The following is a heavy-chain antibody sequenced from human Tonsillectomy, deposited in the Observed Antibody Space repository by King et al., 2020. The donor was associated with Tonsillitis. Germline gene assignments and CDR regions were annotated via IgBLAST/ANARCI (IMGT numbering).Heavy chain of an antibody. CDR1: GYTFTDHY. D-gene: IGHD6-13*01. J-gene: IGHJ4*02. CDR2: INPESGGT. CDR3: SRVHYSSSWYGDYFDY. V-gene: IGHV1-2*02. Sequence: VQLVESGAEVKKPGASVKVSCQASGYTFTDHYIYWVRQAPGQGLEWMGRINPESGGTNYARKFQGRVTMTRDTSISTAYMELTSLRSDDTAMYYCSRVHYSSSWYGDYFDYWGQGALVTVSS.